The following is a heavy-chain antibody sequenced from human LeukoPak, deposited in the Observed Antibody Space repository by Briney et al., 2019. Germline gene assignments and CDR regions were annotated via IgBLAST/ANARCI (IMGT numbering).Heavy chain of an antibody. V-gene: IGHV3-7*03. CDR2: IKEDGSEK. Sequence: PGGSLRLSCAASGFSFTSYWMSWGRQAPGKGLEWGANIKEDGSEKYYVDSVRGRLTISRDNAKNSLYLQMNSLRVEDTAVYYCARGGSWTGSFTDFDYWGQGTLVTVSS. CDR1: GFSFTSYW. J-gene: IGHJ4*02. CDR3: ARGGSWTGSFTDFDY. D-gene: IGHD3/OR15-3a*01.